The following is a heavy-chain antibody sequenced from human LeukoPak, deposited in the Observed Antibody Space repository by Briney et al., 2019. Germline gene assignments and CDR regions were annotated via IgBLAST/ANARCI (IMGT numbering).Heavy chain of an antibody. CDR3: ARDFWSGYGTAYYYYMDV. CDR2: ISYNGSNK. J-gene: IGHJ6*03. D-gene: IGHD3-3*01. V-gene: IGHV3-30-3*01. Sequence: GGSLRFPCAPSGFTFSSYAMHWVRQAPGKGLEGVAVISYNGSNKYYADSVKGRFTISRDNSKNTLYLQMNSLRAEDTAVYYCARDFWSGYGTAYYYYMDVWGKGTTVTVSS. CDR1: GFTFSSYA.